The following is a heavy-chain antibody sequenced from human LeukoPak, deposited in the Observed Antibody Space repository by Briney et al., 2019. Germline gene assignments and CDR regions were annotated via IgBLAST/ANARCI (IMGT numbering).Heavy chain of an antibody. Sequence: GSLRLSCAASGFTFSSYGMHWVRQAPGKGLEWIGSIYYSGSTYYNPSLKSRVTISVDTSKNQFSLKLNSVTATGTAVYYCARHYGPWGQGTLVTVSS. CDR2: IYYSGST. CDR3: ARHYGP. J-gene: IGHJ4*02. D-gene: IGHD3-10*01. V-gene: IGHV4-39*01. CDR1: GFTFSSYG.